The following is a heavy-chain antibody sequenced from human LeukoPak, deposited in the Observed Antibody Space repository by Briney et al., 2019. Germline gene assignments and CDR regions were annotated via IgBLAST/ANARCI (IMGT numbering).Heavy chain of an antibody. J-gene: IGHJ5*02. CDR1: GFTFSSYA. CDR2: ISGSGDTT. V-gene: IGHV3-23*01. Sequence: GGSLRLSCAASGFTFSSYAMSWVRQAPGKGLEWVSTISGSGDTTYYADSVKGRFTISRDNSKNTLYLQMNSLRAEDTAVYYCARDFKSYYDSSGYYEPWGQGTLVTVSS. CDR3: ARDFKSYYDSSGYYEP. D-gene: IGHD3-22*01.